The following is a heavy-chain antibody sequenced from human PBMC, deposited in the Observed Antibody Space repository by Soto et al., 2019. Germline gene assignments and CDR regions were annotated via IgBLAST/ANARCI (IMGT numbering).Heavy chain of an antibody. V-gene: IGHV2-5*02. CDR3: ALGRIFDYTRFYFDY. CDR1: GFSVRTSGVG. CDR2: IYWDDDK. D-gene: IGHD4-4*01. J-gene: IGHJ4*02. Sequence: SGPTLVNPTQTVTLTCTFSGFSVRTSGVGVGWIRQPPGKALEWLALIYWDDDKRYSPSLKTRLTITNDTSKNQVVLTMTNMDPVDTATYYCALGRIFDYTRFYFDYWGQGTLVTVSS.